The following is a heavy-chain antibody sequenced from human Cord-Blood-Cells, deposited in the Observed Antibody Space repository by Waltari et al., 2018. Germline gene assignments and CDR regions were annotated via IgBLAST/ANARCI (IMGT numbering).Heavy chain of an antibody. CDR2: INPNSGGT. CDR3: ARVGGPLAAAALTYYFDY. J-gene: IGHJ4*02. D-gene: IGHD6-13*01. Sequence: QVPLVQSGAEVKKPGASVKVSCQASGYTFTGYYMHWVRQAPGQGLEWMGWINPNSGGTNYAQKFQGWVTMTRDTSISTAYMELSRLRSDDTAVYYCARVGGPLAAAALTYYFDYWGQGTLVTVSS. V-gene: IGHV1-2*04. CDR1: GYTFTGYY.